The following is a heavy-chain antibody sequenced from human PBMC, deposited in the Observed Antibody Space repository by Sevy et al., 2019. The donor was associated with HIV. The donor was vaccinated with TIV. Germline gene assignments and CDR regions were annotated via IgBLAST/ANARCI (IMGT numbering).Heavy chain of an antibody. CDR3: ARAPSTIFGVVTIFDY. Sequence: SENLSLTCTVSGGSVSSGSYYWSWIRQPPGNGLEWIGYIYYSGSTNYNPSLKSRVTISVDTSKNQFSLKLSSVTAADTAVYYCARAPSTIFGVVTIFDYWGQGTLVTVSS. V-gene: IGHV4-61*01. CDR2: IYYSGST. D-gene: IGHD3-3*01. J-gene: IGHJ4*02. CDR1: GGSVSSGSYY.